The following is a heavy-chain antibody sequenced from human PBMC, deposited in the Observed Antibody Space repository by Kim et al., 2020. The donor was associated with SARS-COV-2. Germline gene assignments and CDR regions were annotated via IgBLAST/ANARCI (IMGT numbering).Heavy chain of an antibody. CDR1: GFTFSNAW. D-gene: IGHD1-26*01. Sequence: GGSLRLSCAASGFTFSNAWMSWVRQAPGKGLEWVGRIKSKTDGGTTDYAAPVKGRFTISRDDSKNTLYLQMNSLKTEDTAVYYCTTIIVGATLRDYWGQGTLVTVSS. CDR3: TTIIVGATLRDY. J-gene: IGHJ4*02. V-gene: IGHV3-15*01. CDR2: IKSKTDGGTT.